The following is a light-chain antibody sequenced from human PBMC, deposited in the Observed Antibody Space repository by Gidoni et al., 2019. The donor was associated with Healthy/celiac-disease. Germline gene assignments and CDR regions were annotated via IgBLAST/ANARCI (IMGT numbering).Light chain of an antibody. CDR1: QSVSYRSNNKNY. V-gene: IGKV4-1*01. CDR2: WAS. J-gene: IGKJ4*01. Sequence: DIVLTHPPDSLALYLGERATINGKSRQSVSYRSNNKNYLAWYQQTPGQPPKLLIYWASTLASGVPDRFSCSGSGTDFTLTISSLQAEDVAVYYCQQYYSTRPLTFGGGTKVEIK. CDR3: QQYYSTRPLT.